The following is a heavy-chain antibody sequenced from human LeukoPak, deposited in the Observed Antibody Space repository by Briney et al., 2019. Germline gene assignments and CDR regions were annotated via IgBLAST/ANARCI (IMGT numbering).Heavy chain of an antibody. CDR3: ARDGSGSYSNYMDV. Sequence: ASVKVSCKASGYTFTGYYMHWVRQAPGQGLEWMGWINPNSGGTNYAQKFQGRVTITADESTSTAYMELSSLRSEDTAVYYCARDGSGSYSNYMDVWGKGTTVTVSS. CDR2: INPNSGGT. J-gene: IGHJ6*03. V-gene: IGHV1-2*02. D-gene: IGHD3-10*01. CDR1: GYTFTGYY.